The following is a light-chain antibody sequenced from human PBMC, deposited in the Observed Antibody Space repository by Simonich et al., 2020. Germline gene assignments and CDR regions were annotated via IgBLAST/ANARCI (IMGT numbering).Light chain of an antibody. CDR2: LAA. J-gene: IGKJ1*01. V-gene: IGKV4-1*01. Sequence: DIVMTQSPESLAVSLGERATINCKSSQRVLYSSNNKNYLAWYQQKPGQPPKLLIHLAAPRDSGFPDRFRGSGSGTYFTLTISILQAEDVAVYYCQQYYSTPRTFGQGTKVEIK. CDR1: QRVLYSSNNKNY. CDR3: QQYYSTPRT.